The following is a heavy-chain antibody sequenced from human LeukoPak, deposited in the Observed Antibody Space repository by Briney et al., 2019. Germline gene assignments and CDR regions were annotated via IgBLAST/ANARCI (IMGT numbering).Heavy chain of an antibody. CDR3: ARVVIPTTHGDY. CDR1: GFTFSSYA. J-gene: IGHJ4*02. D-gene: IGHD2-2*01. V-gene: IGHV3-23*01. Sequence: TGGSLRLSCAASGFTFSSYAMSWVRQAPGKGLEWVSAISGSGGSTYYADSVKGRFTISRDNSKNTLYLQMNSLRAEDTAVYYCARVVIPTTHGDYWGQGTLVTVSS. CDR2: ISGSGGST.